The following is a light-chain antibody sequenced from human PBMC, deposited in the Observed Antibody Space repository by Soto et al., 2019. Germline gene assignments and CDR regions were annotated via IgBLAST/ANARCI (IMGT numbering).Light chain of an antibody. CDR1: SSNIGTYR. J-gene: IGLJ1*01. Sequence: QSVLTQPPSASGTPGQRVTISCSGSSSNIGTYRVSWYQHFPGTAPRLLIYSDNQRPSGVPDRFSAYKSGASASLAISGLQSEDEAYFYCAVWDDSLNGCVFGTGPKVTVL. CDR3: AVWDDSLNGCV. V-gene: IGLV1-44*01. CDR2: SDN.